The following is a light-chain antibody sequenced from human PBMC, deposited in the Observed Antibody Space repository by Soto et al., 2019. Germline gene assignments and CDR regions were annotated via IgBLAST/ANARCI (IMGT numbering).Light chain of an antibody. Sequence: EIVLTQSPGTLSLSPGEGATLSCRTSQSVSNSYLAWFQQKPGQAPRLLIYGASSRAAGIPDRFSGSGSGTDFTLTISRLEPEDFAVFYCQQYGDLPYTFGQGTKLEIK. CDR1: QSVSNSY. CDR2: GAS. CDR3: QQYGDLPYT. J-gene: IGKJ2*01. V-gene: IGKV3-20*01.